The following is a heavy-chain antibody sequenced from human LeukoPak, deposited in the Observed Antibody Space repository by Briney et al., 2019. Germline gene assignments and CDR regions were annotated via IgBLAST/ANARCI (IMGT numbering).Heavy chain of an antibody. J-gene: IGHJ4*02. CDR3: ARRRGGFGEGEFDY. CDR2: SHTGGSI. V-gene: IGHV4-4*08. CDR1: GVSISGFY. Sequence: SETLSLTCIVSGVSISGFYWNWIRQPPRKGLEWVGYSHTGGSISSNPSLNSRVAFSMDTSKNQVSLRLNSVTATDTAVYYCARRRGGFGEGEFDYWGQGIPVTVST. D-gene: IGHD3-10*01.